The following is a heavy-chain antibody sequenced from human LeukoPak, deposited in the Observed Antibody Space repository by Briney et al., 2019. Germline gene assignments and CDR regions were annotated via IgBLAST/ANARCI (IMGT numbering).Heavy chain of an antibody. J-gene: IGHJ4*02. Sequence: GGSLRLSCAASGFTVSSNYMSWVRQAPGKGLEWVSAISGSGGSTYYADSVKGRFTISRDNSKNTLYLQMNSLRAEDTAVYYCAKDRAAGTHWGQGTLVTVSS. CDR1: GFTVSSNY. V-gene: IGHV3-23*01. CDR2: ISGSGGST. CDR3: AKDRAAGTH. D-gene: IGHD6-13*01.